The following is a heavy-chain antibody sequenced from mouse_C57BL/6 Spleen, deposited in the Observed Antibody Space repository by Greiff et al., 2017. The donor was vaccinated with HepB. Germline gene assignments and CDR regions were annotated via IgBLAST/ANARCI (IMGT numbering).Heavy chain of an antibody. CDR3: ARANWDYWYFDV. J-gene: IGHJ1*03. D-gene: IGHD4-1*01. CDR2: IDPSDSYT. V-gene: IGHV1-69*01. Sequence: VQLQQPGAELVMPGASVKLSCKASGYTFTSYWMHWVKQRPGQGLEWIGEIDPSDSYTNYNQKFKGKSTLTVDKSSSTAYMQLSSLTSEDSAVYYCARANWDYWYFDVWGTGTTVTVSS. CDR1: GYTFTSYW.